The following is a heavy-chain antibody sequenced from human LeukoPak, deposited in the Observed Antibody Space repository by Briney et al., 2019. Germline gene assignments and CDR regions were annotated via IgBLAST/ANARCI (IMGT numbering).Heavy chain of an antibody. V-gene: IGHV3-48*04. CDR1: GFTFSSYA. J-gene: IGHJ6*02. CDR3: ARVGGAILLVGEDGMDV. Sequence: PGGSLRLSCAASGFTFSSYAMSWVRQAPGKGLEWVSYISSSRSTIYYADSVKGRFTISRDNAKNSLYLQMNSLRAEDTAVYYCARVGGAILLVGEDGMDVWGQGTTVTVS. D-gene: IGHD2-15*01. CDR2: ISSSRSTI.